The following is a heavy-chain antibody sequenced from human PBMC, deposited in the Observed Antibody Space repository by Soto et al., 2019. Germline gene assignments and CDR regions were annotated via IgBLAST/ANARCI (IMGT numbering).Heavy chain of an antibody. CDR3: ARYCSGGSCYPHYYYYYGMDV. Sequence: SVKVSCKASGGTFSSYAISWVRQAPGQGLEWMGGIIPIFGTANYAQKFQGRVTITADESTSTAYMELSSLRSEDTAVYYCARYCSGGSCYPHYYYYYGMDVWGQGTTVTVSS. D-gene: IGHD2-15*01. J-gene: IGHJ6*02. CDR1: GGTFSSYA. CDR2: IIPIFGTA. V-gene: IGHV1-69*13.